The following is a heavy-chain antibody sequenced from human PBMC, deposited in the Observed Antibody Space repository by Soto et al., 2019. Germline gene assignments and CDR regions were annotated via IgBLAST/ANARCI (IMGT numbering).Heavy chain of an antibody. CDR1: GGSISSYY. J-gene: IGHJ3*02. Sequence: SSETLSLTCTVSGGSISSYYWSWIRQPPGKGLEWIGYIYYSGSTNYNPSLKSRVTISVDTSKNQFSLKLSSVTAADTAVYYCARAASPDAFDIWGQGTMVTVSS. CDR3: ARAASPDAFDI. CDR2: IYYSGST. V-gene: IGHV4-59*01.